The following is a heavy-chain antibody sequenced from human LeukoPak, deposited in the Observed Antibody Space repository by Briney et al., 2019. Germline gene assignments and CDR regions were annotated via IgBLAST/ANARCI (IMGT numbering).Heavy chain of an antibody. V-gene: IGHV1-8*01. Sequence: GASVRVSCKASGYTFTSYDINWVRQATGQGLEWMGWMNPNSGNTGYAQKFQGRVTMTRNTSISTAYMELSSLRSEATAVYYCARVLGDYDYYYYYMDVWGKGTTVTISS. J-gene: IGHJ6*03. D-gene: IGHD4-17*01. CDR1: GYTFTSYD. CDR2: MNPNSGNT. CDR3: ARVLGDYDYYYYYMDV.